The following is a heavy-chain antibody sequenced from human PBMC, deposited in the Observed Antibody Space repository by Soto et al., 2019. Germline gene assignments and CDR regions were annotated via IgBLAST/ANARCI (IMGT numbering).Heavy chain of an antibody. CDR1: GFTVSTYD. CDR3: ARGRSNQYESSPPPKFDP. CDR2: IGTIGDT. V-gene: IGHV3-13*01. D-gene: IGHD2-8*01. J-gene: IGHJ5*02. Sequence: GGSLRVSCAASGFTVSTYDMHWVRQATGKGLEWVSAIGTIGDTYYLDSVKGRFTISRENAKNSVYLQMNSLRAGDTAVYYCARGRSNQYESSPPPKFDPWGRGTLVTVSS.